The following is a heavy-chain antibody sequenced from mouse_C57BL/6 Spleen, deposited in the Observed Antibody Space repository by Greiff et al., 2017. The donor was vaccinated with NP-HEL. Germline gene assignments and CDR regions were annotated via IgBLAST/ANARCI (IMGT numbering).Heavy chain of an antibody. V-gene: IGHV6-3*01. J-gene: IGHJ3*01. Sequence: DVKLQESGGGLVQPGGSMKLSCVASGFTFSNYWMNWVRQSPEKGLEWVAQIRLKSDNYATHYAESVKGRFTISRDDSKSSVYLQMNNLRAEDTGIYYCTYDGYPAWFAYWGQGTLVTVSA. CDR2: IRLKSDNYAT. CDR3: TYDGYPAWFAY. CDR1: GFTFSNYW. D-gene: IGHD2-3*01.